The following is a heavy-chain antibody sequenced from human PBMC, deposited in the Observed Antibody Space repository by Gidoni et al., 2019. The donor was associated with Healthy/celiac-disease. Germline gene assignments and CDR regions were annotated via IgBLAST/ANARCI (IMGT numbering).Heavy chain of an antibody. CDR2: IRSKAYGGTT. CDR1: GFTFGDYA. CDR3: TRGWWREYYFDY. V-gene: IGHV3-49*03. Sequence: EVQLVESGGGLVQPGRSLRLSCTASGFTFGDYAMSWFRQAPGKGLEWVGFIRSKAYGGTTEYGASVKGRFTISRDDSKSIAYLQMISLKTEDTAVYYCTRGWWREYYFDYWGQGTLVTVSS. J-gene: IGHJ4*02. D-gene: IGHD2-15*01.